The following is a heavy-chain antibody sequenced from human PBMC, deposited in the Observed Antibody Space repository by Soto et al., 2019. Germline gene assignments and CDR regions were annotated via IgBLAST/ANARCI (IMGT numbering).Heavy chain of an antibody. D-gene: IGHD6-13*01. CDR1: GYSFTSYW. CDR3: ARTSAAGKYYYGMAV. Sequence: GEALKISCKGSGYSFTSYWIGWVRQMPGKGLEWMGIIYPGDSDTRYSPSFQGQVTISADKSISTAYLQWSSLKASDTAMYYCARTSAAGKYYYGMAVCGQGTTVTVSS. CDR2: IYPGDSDT. J-gene: IGHJ6*02. V-gene: IGHV5-51*01.